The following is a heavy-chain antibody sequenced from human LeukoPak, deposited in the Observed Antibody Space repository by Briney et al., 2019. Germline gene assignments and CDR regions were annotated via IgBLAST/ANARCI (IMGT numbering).Heavy chain of an antibody. D-gene: IGHD2-15*01. CDR2: ISSSSSYI. J-gene: IGHJ4*02. CDR1: GFTFSSYW. V-gene: IGHV3-21*01. CDR3: ARDRIVVVVAATPLFDY. Sequence: GGSLRLSCAASGFTFSSYWMNWVRQAPGKGLEWVSSISSSSSYIYYADSVKGRFTISRDNAKNSLYLQMNSLRAEDTAVYYCARDRIVVVVAATPLFDYWGQGTLITVSS.